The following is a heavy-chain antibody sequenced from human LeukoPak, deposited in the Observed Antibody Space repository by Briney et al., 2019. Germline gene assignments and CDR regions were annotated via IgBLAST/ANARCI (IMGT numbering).Heavy chain of an antibody. CDR2: ISYDGSNK. CDR3: ARDPDLRYCSGGSCYSFDY. D-gene: IGHD2-15*01. J-gene: IGHJ4*02. Sequence: GGSLRLSCAASGFTFSSYAMHWVRQAPGKGLEWVAVISYDGSNKYYADSVKGRFTISRDNSKNTLYLQMNSLRAEDTAVYYCARDPDLRYCSGGSCYSFDYWGRGTLVTVSS. CDR1: GFTFSSYA. V-gene: IGHV3-30*04.